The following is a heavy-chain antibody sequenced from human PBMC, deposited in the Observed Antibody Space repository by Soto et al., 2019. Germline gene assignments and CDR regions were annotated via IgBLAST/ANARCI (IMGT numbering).Heavy chain of an antibody. V-gene: IGHV1-69*02. J-gene: IGHJ6*02. CDR3: ASCTNSLLRYSPYYYYGMDV. Sequence: QVQLVQSGAEVKKPGSSVKVSCKASGGTFSSYTLSWVRQAPGQGLEWMGRIIPIIGIANYAQKFQGRVTNTADKSTSTAYMDLSSLRSEDTAVYYCASCTNSLLRYSPYYYYGMDVWGQGTTVTVSS. CDR2: IIPIIGIA. CDR1: GGTFSSYT. D-gene: IGHD3-9*01.